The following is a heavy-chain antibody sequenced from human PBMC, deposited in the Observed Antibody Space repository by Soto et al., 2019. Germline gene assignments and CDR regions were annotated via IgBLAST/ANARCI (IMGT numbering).Heavy chain of an antibody. CDR1: GGSISSGDYY. J-gene: IGHJ4*02. CDR2: IYYSGST. V-gene: IGHV4-30-4*01. CDR3: ARFVLGYCSGGSCPSHDY. D-gene: IGHD2-15*01. Sequence: SETLSLTCTVSGGSISSGDYYWSWIRQPPGKGLEWIGYIYYSGSTYYNPSLKSRVTISVDTSKNQFSLKLSSVTAADTAVYYCARFVLGYCSGGSCPSHDYWGQGTLVTVSS.